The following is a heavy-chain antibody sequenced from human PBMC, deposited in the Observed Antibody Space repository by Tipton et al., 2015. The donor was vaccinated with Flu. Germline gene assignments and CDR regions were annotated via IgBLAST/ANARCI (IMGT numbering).Heavy chain of an antibody. CDR3: ARGRTYFDFWNGYYFDY. D-gene: IGHD3-3*01. V-gene: IGHV3-72*01. Sequence: SLRLSCAASGFTFSDHHMDWVRQAPGKGLEWVGRVRNKANTYTTEYAPSVTGRFTISRDDSEESLFLQMNSLKIDDTAVYYCARGRTYFDFWNGYYFDYWGQGALVTVSS. CDR1: GFTFSDHH. J-gene: IGHJ4*02. CDR2: VRNKANTYTT.